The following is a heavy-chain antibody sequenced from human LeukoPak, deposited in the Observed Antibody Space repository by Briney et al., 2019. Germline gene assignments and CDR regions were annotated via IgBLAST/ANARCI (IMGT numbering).Heavy chain of an antibody. CDR1: GFTFSSYG. J-gene: IGHJ4*02. CDR2: IWYDGSNK. CDR3: ARANPLYCSSTTCLFDY. Sequence: PGRSLRLSCAASGFTFSSYGMHWVRQAPGKGLEWVAVIWYDGSNKYYADSVKGRFTISRDNSKNTLYLQMNSLRAEDTAVYYCARANPLYCSSTTCLFDYWGQGTLVTVSS. D-gene: IGHD2-2*01. V-gene: IGHV3-33*01.